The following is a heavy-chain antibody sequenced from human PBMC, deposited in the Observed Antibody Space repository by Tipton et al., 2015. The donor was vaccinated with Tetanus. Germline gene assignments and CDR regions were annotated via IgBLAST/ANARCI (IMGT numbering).Heavy chain of an antibody. CDR1: GGSINPYY. D-gene: IGHD6-19*01. CDR2: IYSSGST. V-gene: IGHV4-59*01. Sequence: TLSLTCSVSGGSINPYYWSWIRQPPGKGLEWIGNIYSSGSTYYNPSLKSRVAISVDTSRNQFSLRLTSVTAADTALYYCARDMRGEGGGWYTDYWGQGTLVTVSS. J-gene: IGHJ4*02. CDR3: ARDMRGEGGGWYTDY.